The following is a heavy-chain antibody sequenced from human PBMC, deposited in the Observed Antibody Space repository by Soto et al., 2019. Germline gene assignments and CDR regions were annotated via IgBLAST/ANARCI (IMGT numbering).Heavy chain of an antibody. D-gene: IGHD3-9*01. J-gene: IGHJ4*02. CDR2: ISAYNGNT. Sequence: ASVKGSCKASGYTNTGYYMHWVRQAQRQGLEWMGWISAYNGNTNYAQKLQGRVTMTTDTSTSTAYMELRSLRSDDTAVYYCARCRYDILTGYYPFDYWGQGTLVTVSS. CDR1: GYTNTGYY. V-gene: IGHV1-18*04. CDR3: ARCRYDILTGYYPFDY.